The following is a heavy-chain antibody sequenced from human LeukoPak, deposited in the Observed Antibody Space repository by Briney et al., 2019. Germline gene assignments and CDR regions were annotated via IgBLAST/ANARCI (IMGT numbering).Heavy chain of an antibody. D-gene: IGHD2/OR15-2a*01. Sequence: ASVKVSCKASGYTFTTDYIHWVRQAPGQGLEWMGIINPSGGSTTYAQKFQGRVIMTGDTSTSTVYMELSNLRSEDTAIYSCARGGQNFYYFAYWGQGTLVTVSS. CDR3: ARGGQNFYYFAY. CDR2: INPSGGST. CDR1: GYTFTTDY. V-gene: IGHV1-46*01. J-gene: IGHJ4*02.